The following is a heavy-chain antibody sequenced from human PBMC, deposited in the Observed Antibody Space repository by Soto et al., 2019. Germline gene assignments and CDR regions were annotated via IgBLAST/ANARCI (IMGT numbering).Heavy chain of an antibody. D-gene: IGHD6-13*01. CDR3: VRESTPSRWFDP. CDR2: VNPSDGYT. V-gene: IGHV1-46*03. CDR1: GYTFTSNY. Sequence: ASVKVSCKASGYTFTSNYIHWVRQAPGQGPEWMGIVNPSDGYTNYAQKFQGRVTMTRDTSTSTVYMELSSLRSEDTAVYYCVRESTPSRWFDPWGQGTLVTVSS. J-gene: IGHJ5*02.